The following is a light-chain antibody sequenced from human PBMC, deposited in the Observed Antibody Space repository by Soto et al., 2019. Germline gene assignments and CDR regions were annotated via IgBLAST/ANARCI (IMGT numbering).Light chain of an antibody. CDR2: GAS. J-gene: IGKJ4*01. CDR3: QQSNNWPPF. V-gene: IGKV3-15*01. CDR1: QSVSSN. Sequence: EIVMPQSPATLSVSPGERATLSCRASQSVSSNLAWYQQKPGQAPRHLIYGASTRATGIPARFSGSGSGTEFTLTISSLQSEDFAVYYCQQSNNWPPFFGGGTKVEIK.